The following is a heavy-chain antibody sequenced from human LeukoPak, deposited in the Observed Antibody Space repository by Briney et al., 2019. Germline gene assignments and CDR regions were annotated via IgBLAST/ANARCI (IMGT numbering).Heavy chain of an antibody. CDR2: IYDSGST. V-gene: IGHV4-39*01. J-gene: IGHJ4*02. CDR1: GGSISSSGYY. CDR3: ARAPIVAGGTENFDY. D-gene: IGHD6-13*01. Sequence: SQALSLTCTVSGGSISSSGYYWGWIRQPPGTGLEWIGSIYDSGSTYYNPSLKSRVTMSVDTSKNQFSLKLNSVTAADTAVYYCARAPIVAGGTENFDYWGQGTLVTVSS.